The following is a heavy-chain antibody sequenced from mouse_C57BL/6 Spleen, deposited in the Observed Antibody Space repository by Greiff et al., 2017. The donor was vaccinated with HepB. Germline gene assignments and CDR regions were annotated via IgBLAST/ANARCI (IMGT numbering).Heavy chain of an antibody. J-gene: IGHJ2*01. Sequence: ESGAELVRPGASVTLSCKASGYTFTDYEMHWVKQTPVHGLEWIGAIDPETGGTAYNQKFKGKAILTADKTSSTAYMELRSLTSEDSAVYYCTRDGNYQIDYWGQGTTLTVSS. V-gene: IGHV1-15*01. D-gene: IGHD2-1*01. CDR3: TRDGNYQIDY. CDR2: IDPETGGT. CDR1: GYTFTDYE.